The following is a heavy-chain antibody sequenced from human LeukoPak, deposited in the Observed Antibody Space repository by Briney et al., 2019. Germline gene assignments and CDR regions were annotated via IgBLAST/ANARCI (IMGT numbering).Heavy chain of an antibody. Sequence: SETLSLTCAVYGGSFSGYYWSWIRQPPGKGLEWIGEINHSGSTNYNPSLKSRVTISVDTSKNQFSLKLSSVTAADTAVYYCARRVLLGGKDNWFDPWGQGTLVTVSS. V-gene: IGHV4-34*01. D-gene: IGHD7-27*01. CDR1: GGSFSGYY. CDR2: INHSGST. CDR3: ARRVLLGGKDNWFDP. J-gene: IGHJ5*02.